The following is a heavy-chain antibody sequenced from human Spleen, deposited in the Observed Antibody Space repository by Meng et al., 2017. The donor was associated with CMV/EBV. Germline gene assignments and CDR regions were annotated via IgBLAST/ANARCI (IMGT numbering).Heavy chain of an antibody. CDR1: GGSISSTHFY. CDR3: AREGTYSSSPLDY. CDR2: IYYSGST. J-gene: IGHJ4*02. Sequence: GSLRLSCTVSGGSISSTHFYWAWIRQPPGKGLEWIGYIYYSGSTNYNPSLKSRVTISVDTSKNQFSLKLSSVTAADTAVYYCAREGTYSSSPLDYWGQGTLVTVSS. D-gene: IGHD6-6*01. V-gene: IGHV4-61*05.